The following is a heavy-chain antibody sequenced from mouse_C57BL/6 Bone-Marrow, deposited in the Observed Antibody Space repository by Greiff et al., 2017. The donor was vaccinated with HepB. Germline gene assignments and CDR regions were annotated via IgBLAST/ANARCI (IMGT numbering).Heavy chain of an antibody. J-gene: IGHJ4*01. D-gene: IGHD2-4*01. CDR2: IYPGNGDT. CDR3: ARPLIYYDYDDGGSYAMDY. Sequence: QVQLQQSGAELVRPGASVKMSCKASGYTFTSYNMHWVKQTPRQGLEWIGAIYPGNGDTSYNQKFKGKATLTVDKSSSTAYMQLSSLTSEDSAVYFCARPLIYYDYDDGGSYAMDYWGQGTSVTVSS. CDR1: GYTFTSYN. V-gene: IGHV1-12*01.